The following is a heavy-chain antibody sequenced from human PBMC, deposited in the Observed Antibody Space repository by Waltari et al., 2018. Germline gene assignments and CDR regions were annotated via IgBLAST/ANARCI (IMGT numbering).Heavy chain of an antibody. CDR1: GGSISSCSYY. Sequence: QVQLQESGPGLVKPSQTLSLTCTVSGGSISSCSYYWSWIRQPAGKGLEWIGRIYTSGSTNYNPSLKSRVTISVDTSKNQFSLKLSSVTAADTAVYYCARTTTVTRYYYYMDVWGKGTTVTVSS. CDR3: ARTTTVTRYYYYMDV. V-gene: IGHV4-61*02. J-gene: IGHJ6*03. CDR2: IYTSGST. D-gene: IGHD4-4*01.